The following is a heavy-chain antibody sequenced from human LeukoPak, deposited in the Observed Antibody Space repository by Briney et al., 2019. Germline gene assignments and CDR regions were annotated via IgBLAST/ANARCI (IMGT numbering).Heavy chain of an antibody. D-gene: IGHD1-26*01. CDR2: ISSSGNTI. J-gene: IGHJ4*02. Sequence: PGGSLRLSCAASRFTFSSYQMCWVRQAPGKGLEWHSIISSSGNTIYYADSVKGRFTISRDNAKNSLYLQMNSLRAEDTAVYYCARRADSGSHFDQWGQGTLVSVSS. V-gene: IGHV3-48*03. CDR3: ARRADSGSHFDQ. CDR1: RFTFSSYQ.